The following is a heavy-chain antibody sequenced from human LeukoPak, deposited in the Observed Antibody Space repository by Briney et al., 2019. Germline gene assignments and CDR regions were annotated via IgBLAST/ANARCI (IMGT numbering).Heavy chain of an antibody. CDR1: GFTFSSYG. V-gene: IGHV3-23*01. Sequence: GGTLRLSCAASGFTFSSYGMSWVRQAPGKGLEWVSAISASGGSTYYADSVKGRFTISRDNSKNSLYLQMNSLRAEDTAVYYCARALYYDSSPLTSDAFDIWGQGTMVTVSS. CDR2: ISASGGST. D-gene: IGHD3-22*01. J-gene: IGHJ3*02. CDR3: ARALYYDSSPLTSDAFDI.